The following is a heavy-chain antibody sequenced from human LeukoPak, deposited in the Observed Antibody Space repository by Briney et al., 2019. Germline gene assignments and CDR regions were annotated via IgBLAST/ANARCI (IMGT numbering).Heavy chain of an antibody. CDR3: AREALPPGIAAAGTDWFDP. J-gene: IGHJ5*02. D-gene: IGHD6-13*01. Sequence: GGSLRLSCAVSGFTFSSYGMHWVRQAPGKGLEWVAVIWYGGSNKYYADSVKGRFTISRDNSKNTLYLQMNSLRAEDTAVYYCAREALPPGIAAAGTDWFDPWGQGTLVTVSS. CDR1: GFTFSSYG. V-gene: IGHV3-33*01. CDR2: IWYGGSNK.